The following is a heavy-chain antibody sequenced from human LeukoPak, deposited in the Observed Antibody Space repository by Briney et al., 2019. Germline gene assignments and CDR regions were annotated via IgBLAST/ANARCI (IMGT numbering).Heavy chain of an antibody. Sequence: SETLSLTCTVSGGSISSYYWSWIRQPPGKGLEWIGYIYYSGSTNYNPSLKSQVTISVDTSKNQFSLKLSSVTAEDTALYYCAKGPTIPPYYPSGNYYETKAQFDCWGQGTLVTVSS. CDR1: GGSISSYY. CDR3: AKGPTIPPYYPSGNYYETKAQFDC. D-gene: IGHD3-10*01. J-gene: IGHJ4*02. V-gene: IGHV4-59*01. CDR2: IYYSGST.